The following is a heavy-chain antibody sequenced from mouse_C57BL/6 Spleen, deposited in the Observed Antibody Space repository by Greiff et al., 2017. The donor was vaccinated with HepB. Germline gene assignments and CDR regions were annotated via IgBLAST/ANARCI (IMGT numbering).Heavy chain of an antibody. CDR2: IDPNSGGT. D-gene: IGHD1-1*01. CDR3: ARSGGTTVEDAMDY. V-gene: IGHV1-72*01. CDR1: GYTFTSYW. Sequence: QVQLQQPGAELVKPGASVKLSCKASGYTFTSYWMHWVKQRPGRGLEWIGRIDPNSGGTKYNEKFKSKATLTVDKPSSTAYMQLSSLTSEDSAVYYCARSGGTTVEDAMDYWGQGTSVTVSS. J-gene: IGHJ4*01.